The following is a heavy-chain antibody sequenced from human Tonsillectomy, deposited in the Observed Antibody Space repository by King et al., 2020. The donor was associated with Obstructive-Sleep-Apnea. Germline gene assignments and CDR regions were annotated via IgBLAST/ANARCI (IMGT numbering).Heavy chain of an antibody. Sequence: VQLVESGGVVVQPGGSLRLSCAASGFTFDDYAMHWVRQAPGKGLEWVSLISWDGGNTYYADSVKGRFTISRGNSKNSLYLQMNSLRAEDTALYYCAKDINSGAPYWGQGTLVTVSS. CDR2: ISWDGGNT. V-gene: IGHV3-43D*03. D-gene: IGHD2/OR15-2a*01. CDR3: AKDINSGAPY. CDR1: GFTFDDYA. J-gene: IGHJ4*02.